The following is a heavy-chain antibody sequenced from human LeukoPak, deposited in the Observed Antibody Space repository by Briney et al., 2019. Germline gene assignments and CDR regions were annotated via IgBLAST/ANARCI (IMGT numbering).Heavy chain of an antibody. Sequence: GGSLRLSCAASGFTFSSYAMHWVRQAPGKGLEWVAVISYDGSNKYYADSVKGRFTISRDNSKNTLYLQMNSLRAEDTAVYYCAREPTGYYDSSGTFDYWGQGALVTVSS. CDR1: GFTFSSYA. J-gene: IGHJ4*02. V-gene: IGHV3-30-3*01. D-gene: IGHD3-22*01. CDR2: ISYDGSNK. CDR3: AREPTGYYDSSGTFDY.